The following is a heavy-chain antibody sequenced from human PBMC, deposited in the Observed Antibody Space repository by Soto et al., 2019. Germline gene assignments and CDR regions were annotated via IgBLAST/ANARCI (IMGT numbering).Heavy chain of an antibody. D-gene: IGHD1-26*01. Sequence: ASVKVSCKASGYTFSNYAIHWVRQAPGQRPEWMGWINAGTGITKFSQRFQGTVTITRDTSASMAYMEPSRLTSEDTAVYYCARSFCPSSVCYYNFDYWGQGTLVTVSS. CDR2: INAGTGIT. J-gene: IGHJ4*02. CDR3: ARSFCPSSVCYYNFDY. CDR1: GYTFSNYA. V-gene: IGHV1-3*01.